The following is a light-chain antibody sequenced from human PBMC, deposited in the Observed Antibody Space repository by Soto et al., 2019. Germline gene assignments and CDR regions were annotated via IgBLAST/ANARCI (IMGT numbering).Light chain of an antibody. V-gene: IGLV2-14*03. Sequence: QSALTQPASVSGSPVQSITISCTCTSRDVGGYNYVSWYQHNPGKAPKLIIYDVSNRPSGVSIRFSGSKSDNTASLTISGLQPEDEADYHCSSYTTSNTRQIVFGTGTKLTVL. CDR1: SRDVGGYNY. CDR2: DVS. J-gene: IGLJ1*01. CDR3: SSYTTSNTRQIV.